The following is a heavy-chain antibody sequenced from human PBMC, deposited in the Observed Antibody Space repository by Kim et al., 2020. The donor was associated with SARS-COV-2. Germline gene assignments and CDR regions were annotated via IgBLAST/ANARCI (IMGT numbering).Heavy chain of an antibody. V-gene: IGHV3-30-3*01. J-gene: IGHJ6*02. CDR3: ARGNYFESVSLSDSYNGMDV. CDR1: GLRFDDFA. D-gene: IGHD3-22*01. Sequence: GGSLRLSCAASGLRFDDFAMNWVRQAPGKGLEWVAVISYDGRNKEYADSVKGRFTVSRDNSKSTLFLQMNSLRAEDTAVYYCARGNYFESVSLSDSYNGMDVWGRGTAVTVSS. CDR2: ISYDGRNK.